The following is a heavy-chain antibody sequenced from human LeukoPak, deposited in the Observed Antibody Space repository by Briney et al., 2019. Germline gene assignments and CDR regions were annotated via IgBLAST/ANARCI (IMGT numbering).Heavy chain of an antibody. J-gene: IGHJ5*02. CDR2: INHSGST. CDR3: ARGRRIAARPQWFDP. D-gene: IGHD6-6*01. V-gene: IGHV4-39*07. CDR1: GGSISSGDYY. Sequence: SETLSLTCTVSGGSISSGDYYWSWIRQPPGKGLEWIGEINHSGSTNYNPSLKSRVTISVDTSKNQFSLKLSSVTAADTAVYYCARGRRIAARPQWFDPWGQGTLVTVSS.